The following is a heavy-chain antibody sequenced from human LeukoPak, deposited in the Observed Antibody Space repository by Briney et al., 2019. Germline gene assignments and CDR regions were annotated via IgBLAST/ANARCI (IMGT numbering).Heavy chain of an antibody. D-gene: IGHD6-6*01. CDR1: GYTFTSYG. J-gene: IGHJ6*02. CDR2: ISAYNGNA. CDR3: ATGDSSSSGPPYYYYGMDV. V-gene: IGHV1-18*01. Sequence: SVKVSCKASGYTFTSYGISWVRQAPGQGLEWMGWISAYNGNANYAQKLQGRVTMTTDTSTSTAYMELRSLRSDDTAVYYCATGDSSSSGPPYYYYGMDVWGQGTTVTVSS.